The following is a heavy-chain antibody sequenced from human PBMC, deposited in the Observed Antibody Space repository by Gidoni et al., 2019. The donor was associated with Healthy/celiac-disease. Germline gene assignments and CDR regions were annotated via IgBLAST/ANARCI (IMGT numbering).Heavy chain of an antibody. CDR2: ISYDGSNK. D-gene: IGHD3-10*01. V-gene: IGHV3-30-3*01. CDR1: GFTFSSYA. J-gene: IGHJ4*02. Sequence: QVQLVESGGGVVQPGRSLRLSCAASGFTFSSYAMHWVRQAPGKGLEWVAVISYDGSNKYYADSVKGRFTISRDNSKNTLYLQMNSLRAEDTAVYYCATLARGDYYGSGLDYWGQGTLVTVSS. CDR3: ATLARGDYYGSGLDY.